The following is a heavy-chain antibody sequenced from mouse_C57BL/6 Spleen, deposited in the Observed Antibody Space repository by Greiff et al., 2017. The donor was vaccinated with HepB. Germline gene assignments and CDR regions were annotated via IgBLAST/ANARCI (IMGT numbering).Heavy chain of an antibody. J-gene: IGHJ3*01. D-gene: IGHD2-4*01. V-gene: IGHV7-3*01. CDR1: GFTFTDYY. CDR3: ARFSPYYDYDVAWFAY. CDR2: IRNKANGYTT. Sequence: EVKLMESGGGLVQPGGSLSLSCAASGFTFTDYYMSWVRQPPGKALEWLGFIRNKANGYTTEYSASVKGRFTISRDNSQSILYLKMNALRAEDSATYYCARFSPYYDYDVAWFAYWGQGTLVTVSA.